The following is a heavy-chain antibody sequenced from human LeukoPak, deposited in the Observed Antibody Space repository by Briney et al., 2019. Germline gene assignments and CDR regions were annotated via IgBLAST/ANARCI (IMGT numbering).Heavy chain of an antibody. J-gene: IGHJ4*02. CDR3: ARDLSGGNGY. D-gene: IGHD2-15*01. Sequence: GGSLRLSCAASGFTFSSYSMNWVRQAPGKGLEWVSSISSSSSYIYYADSVKGRFTISRDNAKNSLYLQMNSLRAEDAAVYYCARDLSGGNGYWGQGTLVTVSS. CDR2: ISSSSSYI. CDR1: GFTFSSYS. V-gene: IGHV3-21*01.